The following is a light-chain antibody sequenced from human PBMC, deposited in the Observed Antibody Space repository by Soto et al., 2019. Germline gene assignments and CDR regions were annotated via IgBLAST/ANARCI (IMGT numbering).Light chain of an antibody. Sequence: EIVMRQSPATLSVSPGESATLSCRASQGIGDTLAWYQHKPGQTPRLLIYDTSTRATGVPTRFSGSRSGAAFTLTINSLQYEDFSVYYCQHYNNWPLTFGGGTKVEIK. CDR1: QGIGDT. J-gene: IGKJ4*01. CDR2: DTS. V-gene: IGKV3-15*01. CDR3: QHYNNWPLT.